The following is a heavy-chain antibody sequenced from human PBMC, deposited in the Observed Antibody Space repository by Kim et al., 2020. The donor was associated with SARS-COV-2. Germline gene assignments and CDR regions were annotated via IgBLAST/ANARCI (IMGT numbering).Heavy chain of an antibody. CDR1: GGSISSYY. CDR2: IYYSGST. Sequence: SETLSLTCTVSGGSISSYYCSWIRQPPGKGLEWIGYIYYSGSTNYNPSLKSRVTISVDTSKNQFSLKLSSVTAADTAVYYCARHFYDSSGYSGDAFDIWGQGTMVTVSS. V-gene: IGHV4-59*08. J-gene: IGHJ3*02. CDR3: ARHFYDSSGYSGDAFDI. D-gene: IGHD3-22*01.